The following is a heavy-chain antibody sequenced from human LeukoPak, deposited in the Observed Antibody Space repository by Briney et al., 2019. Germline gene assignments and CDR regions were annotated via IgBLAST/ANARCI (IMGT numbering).Heavy chain of an antibody. D-gene: IGHD1-20*01. J-gene: IGHJ4*02. Sequence: GGSLRLSCAASGFTFSSYSMNWVRQAPGKGLEWVSSISSSSSYIYYADSVKGRFTISRDNAKNSLYLQMNSLRAEDTAVYYCARDRSVTGTGDYWGLGTLVTVSS. CDR1: GFTFSSYS. CDR2: ISSSSSYI. V-gene: IGHV3-21*01. CDR3: ARDRSVTGTGDY.